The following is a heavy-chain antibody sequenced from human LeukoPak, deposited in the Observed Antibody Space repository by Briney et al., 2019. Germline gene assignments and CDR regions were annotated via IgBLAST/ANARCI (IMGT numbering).Heavy chain of an antibody. CDR1: GGSISSSSYY. CDR3: ARRCIAAAATFDY. D-gene: IGHD6-13*01. J-gene: IGHJ4*02. CDR2: IYYSGST. V-gene: IGHV4-39*01. Sequence: SETLSLTCTVSGGSISSSSYYWGWIRQPRGKGLEWIGRIYYSGSTYNNQSLKSRLTISVHTSKNQFSLKLSSVTAAHTAVYHCARRCIAAAATFDYWGQGTLVTVSS.